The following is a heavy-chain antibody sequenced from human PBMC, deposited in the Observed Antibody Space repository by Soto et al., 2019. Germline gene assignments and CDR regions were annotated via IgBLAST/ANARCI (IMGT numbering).Heavy chain of an antibody. CDR1: GFSLSNGKVG. D-gene: IGHD6-19*01. CDR3: ARILFGRSVAGGYFYMDV. CDR2: ILSNDEK. Sequence: HVTLKESGPVLVKPTEPLTLTCTVSGFSLSNGKVGVSWIRQPPGKALEWLAHILSNDEKSYRTSLKSRLTISEDTSKSQVVRTMTNVDPVDTATYYCARILFGRSVAGGYFYMDVWGKGTTVTVSS. J-gene: IGHJ6*03. V-gene: IGHV2-26*01.